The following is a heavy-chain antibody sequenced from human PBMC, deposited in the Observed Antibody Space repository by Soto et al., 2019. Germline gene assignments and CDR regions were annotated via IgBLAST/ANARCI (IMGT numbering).Heavy chain of an antibody. J-gene: IGHJ4*02. V-gene: IGHV4-34*01. Sequence: QVQLQQWGAGLLKPSETLSLTCAVYGGSFSGYYWSWIRQPPGKGLEWIGEINHSGSTNYNPSLKSRDTISVDTSKNQFSLKLSSVTAADTAVYYCARGSLLWFGELLFRYYFDYWGQGTLVTVSS. CDR2: INHSGST. D-gene: IGHD3-10*01. CDR3: ARGSLLWFGELLFRYYFDY. CDR1: GGSFSGYY.